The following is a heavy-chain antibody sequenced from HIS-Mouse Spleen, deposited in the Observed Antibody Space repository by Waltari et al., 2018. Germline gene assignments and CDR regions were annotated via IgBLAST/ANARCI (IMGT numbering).Heavy chain of an antibody. J-gene: IGHJ2*01. CDR2: SYYSGST. D-gene: IGHD6-13*01. Sequence: QLQLQESGPGLVKPSETLSLTCTVSGGSISSSSYYWGWIRQPPGKGLEWIGRSYYSGSTCYNPSLKRRVTISVDTSKNQFSLKLSSVTAADTAVYYCAREIPYSSSWYDWYFDLWGRGTLVTVSS. V-gene: IGHV4-39*07. CDR1: GGSISSSSYY. CDR3: AREIPYSSSWYDWYFDL.